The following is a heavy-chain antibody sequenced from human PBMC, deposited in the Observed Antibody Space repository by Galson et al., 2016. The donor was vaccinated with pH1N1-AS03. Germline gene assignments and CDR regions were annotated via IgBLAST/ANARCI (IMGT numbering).Heavy chain of an antibody. V-gene: IGHV4-61*02. D-gene: IGHD5-24*01. CDR3: AREDGSTVISKFDY. CDR1: GASISSSTYY. J-gene: IGHJ4*02. Sequence: TLSLTCTVSGASISSSTYYWSWIRQPAGKGLEWIGRGYSSGHTNYNPSLKGRVTISVDTSKNQFSLRLSSVTAADTAFYYCAREDGSTVISKFDYWGQGTLATVSS. CDR2: GYSSGHT.